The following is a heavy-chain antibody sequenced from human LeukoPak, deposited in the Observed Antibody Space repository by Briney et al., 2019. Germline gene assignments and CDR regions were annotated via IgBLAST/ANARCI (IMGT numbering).Heavy chain of an antibody. CDR3: AREWGRDGYVDFYY. V-gene: IGHV1-3*01. CDR1: GYTFTSYA. D-gene: IGHD5-24*01. CDR2: INAGNGNT. Sequence: ASVKVSCKASGYTFTSYAMHWMRQAPGQRLEWMGWINAGNGNTKYSQKLQGRVTITRDTSESTAYMELSSLRSEDTAVYYCAREWGRDGYVDFYYWGQGTLVTVSS. J-gene: IGHJ4*02.